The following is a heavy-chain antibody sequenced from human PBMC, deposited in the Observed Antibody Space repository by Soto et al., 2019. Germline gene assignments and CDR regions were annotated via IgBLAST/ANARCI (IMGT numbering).Heavy chain of an antibody. V-gene: IGHV3-7*03. CDR3: ARDKMAYCSGDCYAGSYYYGMDV. D-gene: IGHD2-21*02. J-gene: IGHJ6*02. Sequence: GGSLGLSCAVSGFIFRNYWMSWVRQAPGKGLEWVANIKHDVIEKYYVDTVKVRFTISRDNTKNSLYLQMNSLRAEDTAVYYCARDKMAYCSGDCYAGSYYYGMDVWGQGTTVTVSS. CDR2: IKHDVIEK. CDR1: GFIFRNYW.